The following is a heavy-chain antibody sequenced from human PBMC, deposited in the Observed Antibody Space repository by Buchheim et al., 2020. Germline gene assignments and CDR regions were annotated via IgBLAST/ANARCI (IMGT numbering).Heavy chain of an antibody. CDR1: GYTFTGYY. V-gene: IGHV1-2*04. J-gene: IGHJ6*02. D-gene: IGHD3-3*01. Sequence: QVQLVQSGAEVKKPGASVKVSCKASGYTFTGYYMHWVRQAPGQGLEWMGWINPNSGGTNYAQKFQGWVTMTRDTSISTAYMELGRLRSDDTAVYYCARMKGDFWSGYGHYYYGMDVWGQGTT. CDR2: INPNSGGT. CDR3: ARMKGDFWSGYGHYYYGMDV.